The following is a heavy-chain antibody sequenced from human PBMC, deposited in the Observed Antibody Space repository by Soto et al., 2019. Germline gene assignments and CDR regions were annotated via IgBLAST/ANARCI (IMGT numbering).Heavy chain of an antibody. CDR1: GFTFSSYS. V-gene: IGHV3-21*01. Sequence: EVQLVESGGGLVKPGGSLRLSCAASGFTFSSYSMNWVRQAPGKGLEWVSSISSSSSYIYYADSVKGRFTISRDNAKNSLYLQMNSLRAEDTAVYYCARDLREAMVRGVGAYYFDYWGQGTLVTVSS. CDR3: ARDLREAMVRGVGAYYFDY. J-gene: IGHJ4*02. CDR2: ISSSSSYI. D-gene: IGHD3-10*01.